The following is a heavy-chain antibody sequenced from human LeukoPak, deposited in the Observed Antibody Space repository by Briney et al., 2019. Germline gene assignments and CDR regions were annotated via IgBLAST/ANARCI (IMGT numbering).Heavy chain of an antibody. J-gene: IGHJ3*02. CDR2: FDPEDGET. CDR1: GYTLTELS. Sequence: ASVKVSCKVSGYTLTELSMHWVRQAPGKGLEWMGGFDPEDGETICAQKFQGRVTMTEDTSTDTAYMELSSLRSEDTAVYYCATTTHHYYDSRDYDAFDIWGQGTMVTVSS. D-gene: IGHD3-22*01. CDR3: ATTTHHYYDSRDYDAFDI. V-gene: IGHV1-24*01.